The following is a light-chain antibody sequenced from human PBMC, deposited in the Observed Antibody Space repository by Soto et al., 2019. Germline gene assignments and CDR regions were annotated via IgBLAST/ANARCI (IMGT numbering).Light chain of an antibody. CDR1: KNDIGVYDF. V-gene: IGLV2-8*01. CDR3: KSYAGSNTYV. CDR2: EVA. J-gene: IGLJ1*01. Sequence: QSVLTQPPSASGSPGQSVTISCTGTKNDIGVYDFVSWYQHHPGKAPRLIIYEVAQRPSGVPDRFPGSKSGNTASLTVSGLQAADEADYFCKSYAGSNTYVFGSGTKVT.